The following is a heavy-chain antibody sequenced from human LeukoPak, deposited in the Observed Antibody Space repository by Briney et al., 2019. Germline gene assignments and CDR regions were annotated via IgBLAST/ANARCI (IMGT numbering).Heavy chain of an antibody. CDR1: GFTFSSYA. CDR3: AKVGSLTAAVGYGMDV. CDR2: ISGSGGST. Sequence: PGGSLRLSWAASGFTFSSYAMSWVRQAPGKGLEWVSAISGSGGSTYYADSVKGRFTISRDNSKNTLYLQMNSLRAEDTAVYYCAKVGSLTAAVGYGMDVWGQGTTVTVSS. V-gene: IGHV3-23*01. J-gene: IGHJ6*02. D-gene: IGHD6-13*01.